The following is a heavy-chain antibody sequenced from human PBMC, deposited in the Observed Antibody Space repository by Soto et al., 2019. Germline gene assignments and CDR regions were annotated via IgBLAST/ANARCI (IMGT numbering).Heavy chain of an antibody. Sequence: EVQLLESGGGLVQPGGSLRLSCAASGFTFGVYAMSWVRQAPGKGLEWVSTISGNGYNTYYADSVKGQFTISRDTSKNTLHLQMNSLRVEDTAIYYCANSLTGSFLVDDWGQGTLVTVSA. CDR3: ANSLTGSFLVDD. V-gene: IGHV3-23*01. D-gene: IGHD3-10*01. CDR2: ISGNGYNT. CDR1: GFTFGVYA. J-gene: IGHJ4*02.